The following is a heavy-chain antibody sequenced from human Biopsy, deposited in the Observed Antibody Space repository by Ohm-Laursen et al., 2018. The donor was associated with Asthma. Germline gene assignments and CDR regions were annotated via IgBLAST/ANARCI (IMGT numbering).Heavy chain of an antibody. CDR1: GFTFGDYW. D-gene: IGHD3-22*01. CDR3: VKDTVEDRGGYYTFDV. Sequence: SLRLSCAASGFTFGDYWMSWVRQVPGRGLEWVANIKHDGSENNHVDSLKGRFTISRDNAKNSLYLQMSSLRAEDTAVYYCVKDTVEDRGGYYTFDVWGQGTKVTVSS. J-gene: IGHJ3*01. V-gene: IGHV3-7*01. CDR2: IKHDGSEN.